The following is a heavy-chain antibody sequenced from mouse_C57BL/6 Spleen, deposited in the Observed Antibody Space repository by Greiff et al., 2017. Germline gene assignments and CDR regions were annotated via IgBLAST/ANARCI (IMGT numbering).Heavy chain of an antibody. CDR3: ARHPNYGYAVNGC. Sequence: EVMLVESGGDLVKPGGSLKLSCAASGFTFSSYGMSWVRQTPDKRLEWVATISSGGSYTYYPDSVKGRFTISRDNAKNTLYLQMSSLKSEDTAMYYCARHPNYGYAVNGCWGQGTLVTVSA. D-gene: IGHD2-2*01. CDR1: GFTFSSYG. J-gene: IGHJ3*01. V-gene: IGHV5-6*01. CDR2: ISSGGSYT.